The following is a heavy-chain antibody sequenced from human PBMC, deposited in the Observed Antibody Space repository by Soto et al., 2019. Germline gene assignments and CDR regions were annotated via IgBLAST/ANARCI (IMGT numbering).Heavy chain of an antibody. CDR2: IYHSGST. V-gene: IGHV4-59*01. CDR3: ARARRSQYYYYGMDV. CDR1: GGSISSYY. J-gene: IGHJ6*02. Sequence: PSETLSLTCTVSGGSISSYYWSWIRQPPGKGLEWIGYIYHSGSTNYNPSLKSRVTISVDTSMNQFSLKLNSVTAADTAVYYCARARRSQYYYYGMDVWGPGTTVTVSS.